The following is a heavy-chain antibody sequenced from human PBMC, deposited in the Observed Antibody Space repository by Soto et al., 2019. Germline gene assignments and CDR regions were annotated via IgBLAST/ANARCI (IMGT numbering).Heavy chain of an antibody. CDR1: GFTFSSYA. CDR3: AKLPKSYYYDSSGLALDY. J-gene: IGHJ4*02. D-gene: IGHD3-22*01. V-gene: IGHV3-23*01. Sequence: RLSCAASGFTFSSYAMSWVRQAPGKGLEWVSAISGSGGSTYYADSVKGRFTISRDNSKNTLYLQMNSLRAEDTAVYYCAKLPKSYYYDSSGLALDYWGQGTLVTVSS. CDR2: ISGSGGST.